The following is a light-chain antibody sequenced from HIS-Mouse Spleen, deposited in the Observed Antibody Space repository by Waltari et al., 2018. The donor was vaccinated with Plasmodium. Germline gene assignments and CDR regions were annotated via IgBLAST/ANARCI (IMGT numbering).Light chain of an antibody. J-gene: IGLJ3*02. CDR3: AAWDDSLNGNWV. CDR2: SNN. Sequence: QSVLTQPPSASGTPGQRVTISCSGSSSNIGSNTVNWYQQLPGTAPKLLIFSNNQRPSAVPDRFSGSKSGTSASLAISGLQSEDEADYYCAAWDDSLNGNWVFGGGTKLTVL. CDR1: SSNIGSNT. V-gene: IGLV1-44*01.